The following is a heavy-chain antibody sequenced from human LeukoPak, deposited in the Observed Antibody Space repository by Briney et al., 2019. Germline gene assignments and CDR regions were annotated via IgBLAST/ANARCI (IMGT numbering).Heavy chain of an antibody. CDR3: AKDKWELLALDY. D-gene: IGHD1-26*01. V-gene: IGHV3-23*01. CDR1: GFTFSSYA. J-gene: IGHJ4*02. Sequence: GGSLRLSCAASGFTFSSYAKSWVRQAPGKGLEWVSAISGSGGSTYYADSVKGRFTISRDNSKNTLYLQMNSLRAEDTAVYYCAKDKWELLALDYWGQGTLVTVSS. CDR2: ISGSGGST.